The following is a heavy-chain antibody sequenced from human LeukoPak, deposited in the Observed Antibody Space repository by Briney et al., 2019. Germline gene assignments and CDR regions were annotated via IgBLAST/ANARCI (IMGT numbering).Heavy chain of an antibody. D-gene: IGHD3-3*01. Sequence: GGSLRPSCAASGFTFSSYWMTWVRQAPGKGLEWVANIKQDGSEKYYVDSVKSRFTISRDNAKNSLYLQMNSLRAEDTAVYYCARDPDFGVHFDYWGQGTLVTVSS. V-gene: IGHV3-7*01. J-gene: IGHJ4*02. CDR3: ARDPDFGVHFDY. CDR2: IKQDGSEK. CDR1: GFTFSSYW.